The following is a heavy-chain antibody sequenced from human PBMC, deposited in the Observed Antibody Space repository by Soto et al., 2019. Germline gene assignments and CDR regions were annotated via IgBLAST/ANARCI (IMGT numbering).Heavy chain of an antibody. Sequence: GESLKISCKGSGYSFTSYWIGWVRQMPGKGLEWMGIIYPGDSDTRYSPSFQGQVTISADKSISTAYLQWSSLKASDTAMYYCARYYDYVWGSYRYTGMTSDGFDYWGQGTLVTVSS. D-gene: IGHD3-16*02. CDR2: IYPGDSDT. V-gene: IGHV5-51*01. J-gene: IGHJ4*02. CDR3: ARYYDYVWGSYRYTGMTSDGFDY. CDR1: GYSFTSYW.